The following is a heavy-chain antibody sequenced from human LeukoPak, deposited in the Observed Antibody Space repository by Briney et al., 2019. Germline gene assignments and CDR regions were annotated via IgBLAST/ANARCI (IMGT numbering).Heavy chain of an antibody. CDR2: IHYSGST. J-gene: IGHJ4*02. Sequence: SETLSLTCTVSGGSISSYYWSWIRQPPGKGLEWIGYIHYSGSTNYNPSLKSRVTISVDTSKNQFSLHLNSVTPEDTAVYYCAREGIRQEFRFRPFDYWGQGTLVIVSS. D-gene: IGHD3-10*01. V-gene: IGHV4-59*12. CDR3: AREGIRQEFRFRPFDY. CDR1: GGSISSYY.